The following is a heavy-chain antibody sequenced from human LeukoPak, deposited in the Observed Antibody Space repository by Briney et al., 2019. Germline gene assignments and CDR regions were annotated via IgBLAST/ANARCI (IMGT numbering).Heavy chain of an antibody. CDR1: GFNFSSYD. V-gene: IGHV3-23*01. CDR3: AAHPRNWYHFEY. Sequence: PGGSLRLSCAASGFNFSSYDMSWVRQATGKGLEWVSAIIGSGGSTYSADSGKGRFTLSRDNSKTTLYLQMNSLRAEDSAVYYRAAHPRNWYHFEYWGQGTLVTVSS. D-gene: IGHD6-13*01. J-gene: IGHJ4*02. CDR2: IIGSGGST.